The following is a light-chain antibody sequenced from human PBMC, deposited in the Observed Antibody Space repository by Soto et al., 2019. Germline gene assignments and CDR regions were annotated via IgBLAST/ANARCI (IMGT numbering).Light chain of an antibody. Sequence: QSALTQPPSASGSLGQSVTISCTGSSSDVGTYNYVSWYQQYPGKAPKLMIYDVTKRPSGVPDRFSGSKSGNTASLTVTGLQADDEADYYCSSYAGSHNVVVFGGGTKLTVL. J-gene: IGLJ2*01. V-gene: IGLV2-8*01. CDR1: SSDVGTYNY. CDR2: DVT. CDR3: SSYAGSHNVVV.